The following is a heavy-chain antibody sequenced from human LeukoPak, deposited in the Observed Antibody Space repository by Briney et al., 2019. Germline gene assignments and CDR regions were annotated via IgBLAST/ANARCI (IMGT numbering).Heavy chain of an antibody. CDR3: AKGIVVRLDY. CDR1: GFTFSSYG. Sequence: GGSLRLSCAASGFTFSSYGTHWVRQAPGKGLEWVSAISGSGGSTYYADSVKGRFTISRDNSKNTLYLQMNSLRAEDTAVYYCAKGIVVRLDYWGQGTLVTVSS. D-gene: IGHD1-26*01. V-gene: IGHV3-23*01. J-gene: IGHJ4*02. CDR2: ISGSGGST.